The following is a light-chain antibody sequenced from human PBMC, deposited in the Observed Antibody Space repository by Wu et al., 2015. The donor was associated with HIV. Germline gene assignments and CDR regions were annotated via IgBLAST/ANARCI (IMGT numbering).Light chain of an antibody. CDR2: GAS. Sequence: EIVLTQSPGTLSLSPGERATLSCRASQSVSSSYLAWYQQKPGQAPRLLIYGASSRATGIPDRFSGSGSGTDFTLTISRLEPEDFAVYFCQQYATSPWTFGQGTTVEI. CDR3: QQYATSPWT. CDR1: QSVSSSY. J-gene: IGKJ1*01. V-gene: IGKV3-20*01.